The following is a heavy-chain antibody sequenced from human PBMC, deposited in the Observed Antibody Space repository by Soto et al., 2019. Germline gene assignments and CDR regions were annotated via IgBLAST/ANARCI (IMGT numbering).Heavy chain of an antibody. CDR1: GFSLSTSGAG. Sequence: QITLKESGPTLVKPTQTLTLTCTFSGFSLSTSGAGMGWIRQPPGKALEWLALIYWDDDKRYSPSLKSRLTITKDTSKNQVVLTMTNMDPVDTATYYCARWYYDILTGYYLFDYWGQGTLVTVSS. CDR3: ARWYYDILTGYYLFDY. V-gene: IGHV2-5*02. J-gene: IGHJ4*02. D-gene: IGHD3-9*01. CDR2: IYWDDDK.